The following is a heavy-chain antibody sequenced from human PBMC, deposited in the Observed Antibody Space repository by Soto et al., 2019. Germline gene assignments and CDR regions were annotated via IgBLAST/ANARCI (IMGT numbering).Heavy chain of an antibody. V-gene: IGHV1-69*02. CDR3: ASEEESRITIFGGIWS. CDR2: IIPILGIA. D-gene: IGHD3-3*01. J-gene: IGHJ4*02. Sequence: ASVKVSCKASGGTFSSYTISWVRQAPGQGLEWMGRIIPILGIANYAQKFQGRVTITADKSTSTAYMELSSLRSEDTAVYYCASEEESRITIFGGIWSWGQGTLVTVSS. CDR1: GGTFSSYT.